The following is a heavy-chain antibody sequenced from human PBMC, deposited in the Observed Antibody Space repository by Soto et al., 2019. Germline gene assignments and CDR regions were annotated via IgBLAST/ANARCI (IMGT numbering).Heavy chain of an antibody. J-gene: IGHJ2*01. CDR2: SSGGGSST. CDR3: AKVRVILVARGYFDL. V-gene: IGHV3-23*01. CDR1: GFTFSSYA. D-gene: IGHD3-22*01. Sequence: EMQLLESGGGLVQPGGSLRLSCAASGFTFSSYAMSWVRQAPGKGLEWVSAISSGGGSSTYYADSVKGRFTISRDNSNNTLYLPMNSLRAEDTALYYCAKVRVILVARGYFDLWGRGTLVTVSS.